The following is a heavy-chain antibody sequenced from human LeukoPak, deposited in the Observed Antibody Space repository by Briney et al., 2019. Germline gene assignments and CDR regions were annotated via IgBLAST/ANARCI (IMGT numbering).Heavy chain of an antibody. Sequence: GGSLSLSCAASGFTVSSNYMSWVRQAPGRGVEWVSVIYSGGSTYYADSVKGRFTISRDNSKNTLYLQMNSLRAEDTAVYYCARDVWTNHGADYWGQGTLVTVSS. V-gene: IGHV3-53*01. J-gene: IGHJ4*02. CDR1: GFTVSSNY. CDR2: IYSGGST. CDR3: ARDVWTNHGADY. D-gene: IGHD1-14*01.